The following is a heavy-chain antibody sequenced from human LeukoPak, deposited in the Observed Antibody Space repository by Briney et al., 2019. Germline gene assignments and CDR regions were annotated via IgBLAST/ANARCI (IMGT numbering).Heavy chain of an antibody. D-gene: IGHD2-15*01. J-gene: IGHJ6*03. CDR1: GGTFSSYA. CDR2: IIPIFGTA. CDR3: ARGGYCSGGSCYKSYYYYYYMDV. V-gene: IGHV1-69*06. Sequence: SVKVSCKASGGTFSSYAISWVRQAPGQGLEWMGGIIPIFGTANYAQKFQGRVTITADKSTSTAYMELSSLRSEDTAVYYCARGGYCSGGSCYKSYYYYYYMDVWGKGTTATISS.